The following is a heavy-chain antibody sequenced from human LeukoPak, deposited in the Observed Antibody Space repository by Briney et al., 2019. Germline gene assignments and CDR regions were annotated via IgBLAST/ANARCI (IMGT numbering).Heavy chain of an antibody. CDR3: ARGTITIFGVVTLNWFDP. V-gene: IGHV4-39*07. Sequence: SETLSLTCTVSGGSISSSSYYWGWIRQPPGKGLEWIGSIYYSGSTYYNPSLKSRVAISVDTSKNQFSLKLSSVTAADTAVYYCARGTITIFGVVTLNWFDPWGQGTLVTVSS. CDR1: GGSISSSSYY. J-gene: IGHJ5*02. D-gene: IGHD3-3*01. CDR2: IYYSGST.